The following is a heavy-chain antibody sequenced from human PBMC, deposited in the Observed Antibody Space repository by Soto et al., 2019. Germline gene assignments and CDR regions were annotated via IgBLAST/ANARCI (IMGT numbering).Heavy chain of an antibody. J-gene: IGHJ4*02. V-gene: IGHV1-18*01. D-gene: IGHD3-22*01. Sequence: GASVKVSCKASGYTFTSYGISWVRQAPGQGLEWMGWISAYNGNTNYAQKLQGRVTMTTDTSTSTAYMELRSLRSDDTAVYYCARDWYYYDSSGYADWGYFDYWGQGTLVTVSS. CDR3: ARDWYYYDSSGYADWGYFDY. CDR1: GYTFTSYG. CDR2: ISAYNGNT.